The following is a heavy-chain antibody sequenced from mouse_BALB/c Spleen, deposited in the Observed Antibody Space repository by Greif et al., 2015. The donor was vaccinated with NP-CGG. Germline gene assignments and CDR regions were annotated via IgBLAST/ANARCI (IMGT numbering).Heavy chain of an antibody. CDR3: AGGEYGNLYAMDY. CDR1: GYTFSSYW. D-gene: IGHD2-10*02. J-gene: IGHJ4*01. CDR2: ILPGSGST. V-gene: IGHV1-9*01. Sequence: QVQLQQSGAELMKPGASVKISCKATGYTFSSYWIELVKQRPGHGLEWIGEILPGSGSTNYNEKFKGKATFTADTSSNTAYMQLSSLTSEDSAVYYCAGGEYGNLYAMDYWGQGTSVTVSS.